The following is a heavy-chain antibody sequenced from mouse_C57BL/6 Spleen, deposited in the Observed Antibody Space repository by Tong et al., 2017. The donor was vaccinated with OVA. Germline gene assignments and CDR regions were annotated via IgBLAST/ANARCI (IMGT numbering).Heavy chain of an antibody. CDR1: GFSLTSYG. J-gene: IGHJ4*01. Sequence: VQLKESGPGLVAPSQSLSITCTVSGFSLTSYGVHWVRQPPGKGLEWLGVIWAGGSTNYNSALMSRLSISKDNSKSQVFLKMNRLQTDDTAMYYCARSGYDGMDYWGQGTSVTVSS. CDR3: ARSGYDGMDY. CDR2: IWAGGST. V-gene: IGHV2-9*02. D-gene: IGHD2-14*01.